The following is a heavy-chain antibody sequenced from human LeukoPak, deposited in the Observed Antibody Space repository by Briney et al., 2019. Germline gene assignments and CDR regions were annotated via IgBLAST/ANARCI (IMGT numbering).Heavy chain of an antibody. D-gene: IGHD1-26*01. J-gene: IGHJ6*02. V-gene: IGHV3-23*01. CDR1: GFTFSSYA. CDR3: ARGPYSGSYYGSPDYGMDV. Sequence: PGGSLRLSCAASGFTFSSYAMSWVRQAPGKGLEWVSAISGSGGSTYYADSVKGRFTISRDNSKNTLYLQMNSLRAEDTAVYYCARGPYSGSYYGSPDYGMDVWGQGTTVTVSS. CDR2: ISGSGGST.